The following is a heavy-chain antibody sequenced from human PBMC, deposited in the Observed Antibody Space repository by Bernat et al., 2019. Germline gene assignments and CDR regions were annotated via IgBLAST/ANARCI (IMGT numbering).Heavy chain of an antibody. D-gene: IGHD3-22*01. CDR2: ISSSSSTI. J-gene: IGHJ4*02. CDR3: ARGSFTMIDSVVDY. V-gene: IGHV3-48*01. Sequence: EVQLVESGGGLVQPGGSLRLSCAASGFTFSSYSMNWVRQAPGKGLEWVSYISSSSSTIYYADSVKGRFTISRDNSKNTLYLQMNSLRAEDTAVYYCARGSFTMIDSVVDYWGQGTLVTVSS. CDR1: GFTFSSYS.